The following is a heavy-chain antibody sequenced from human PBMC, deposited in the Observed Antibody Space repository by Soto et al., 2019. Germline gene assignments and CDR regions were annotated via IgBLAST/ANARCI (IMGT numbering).Heavy chain of an antibody. V-gene: IGHV4-31*03. Sequence: PSETLSLTCTVSGGSISSGGYYWSWIRQHPGKGLEWIGYIYYSGSTYYNPSLKSRVTISVDTSKNQSSLKLSAVTAADTAVYYCAGGGPYGMDVWGQGTTVTVSS. D-gene: IGHD3-16*01. CDR1: GGSISSGGYY. J-gene: IGHJ6*02. CDR2: IYYSGST. CDR3: AGGGPYGMDV.